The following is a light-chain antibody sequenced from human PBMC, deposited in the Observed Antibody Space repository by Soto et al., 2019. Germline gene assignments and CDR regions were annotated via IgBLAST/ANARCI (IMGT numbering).Light chain of an antibody. CDR2: EVS. J-gene: IGLJ1*01. V-gene: IGLV2-14*01. Sequence: QSVLTQPSSLSVSPGQSITISLTGTSSDVGGYNYVSWYQQHPGKAPKLMIYEVSNRPSGVSNRFSGSKSGNTASLTISGLQAEDEADYYCSSYTSSSTLLYVFGTGTKVTVL. CDR1: SSDVGGYNY. CDR3: SSYTSSSTLLYV.